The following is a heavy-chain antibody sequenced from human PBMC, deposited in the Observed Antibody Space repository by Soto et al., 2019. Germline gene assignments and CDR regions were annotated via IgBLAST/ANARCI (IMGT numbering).Heavy chain of an antibody. Sequence: GGSLRLSCAASGFTFSSYWMSWVRQAPGKGLEWVANIKQDGSEKYYVDSVKGRFTISRDNAKNSLYLQMNSLRAEDTAVYYCARVLRGEAARRYYYYYYYMDVWGKGTTVTVSS. V-gene: IGHV3-7*01. CDR2: IKQDGSEK. J-gene: IGHJ6*03. D-gene: IGHD6-6*01. CDR1: GFTFSSYW. CDR3: ARVLRGEAARRYYYYYYYMDV.